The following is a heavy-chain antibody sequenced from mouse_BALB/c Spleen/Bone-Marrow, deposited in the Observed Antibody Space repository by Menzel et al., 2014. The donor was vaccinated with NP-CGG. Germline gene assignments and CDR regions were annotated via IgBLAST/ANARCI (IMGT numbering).Heavy chain of an antibody. Sequence: EVKLMESGPGLVKPSQSLSLTCIVTGYSITRDYAWNWIRQFPGNKLEWIGYISYSGSTTYNPSLESRISITRDTSENQFFLQLNSVTTEDTATYYCARSSSYDYDVGFAYWGQGTLVTVSA. D-gene: IGHD2-4*01. CDR2: ISYSGST. CDR3: ARSSSYDYDVGFAY. J-gene: IGHJ3*01. V-gene: IGHV3-2*02. CDR1: GYSITRDYA.